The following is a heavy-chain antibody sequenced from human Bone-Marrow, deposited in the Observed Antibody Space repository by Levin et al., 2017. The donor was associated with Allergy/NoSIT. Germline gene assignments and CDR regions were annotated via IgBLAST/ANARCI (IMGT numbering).Heavy chain of an antibody. CDR2: IHHSGTT. Sequence: SQTLSLTCVVSGDSIRSGGSSWSWIRQPPGKGLEWIGFIHHSGTTYYNPSLDKSRVTISVDRSKNQFSLKLSSVTAADTAVYYCARVKGEGLTYYYYHIDVWGKGTTVTVSS. CDR1: GDSIRSGGSS. CDR3: ARVKGEGLTYYYYHIDV. J-gene: IGHJ6*03. D-gene: IGHD3-16*01. V-gene: IGHV4-30-2*01.